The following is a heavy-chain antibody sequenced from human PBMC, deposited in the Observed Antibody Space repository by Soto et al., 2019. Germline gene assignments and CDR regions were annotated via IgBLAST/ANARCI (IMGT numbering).Heavy chain of an antibody. J-gene: IGHJ1*01. Sequence: EVQLVESGGGLVQPGGSLRLSCAASGFTVSSNYMSWVRQAPGKGLEWVSVIYSGGSTYYADSVKGRFTISRDNSKNTLYLQMNSLRAEDTAVYYCARDGHDSSGYYPEYFQHWGQGTLVTVSS. CDR3: ARDGHDSSGYYPEYFQH. CDR2: IYSGGST. V-gene: IGHV3-66*01. CDR1: GFTVSSNY. D-gene: IGHD3-22*01.